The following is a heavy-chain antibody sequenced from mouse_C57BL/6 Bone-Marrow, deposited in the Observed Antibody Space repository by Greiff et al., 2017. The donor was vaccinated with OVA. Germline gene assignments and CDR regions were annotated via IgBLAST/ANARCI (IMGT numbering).Heavy chain of an antibody. Sequence: VQLQQSGAELVMPGASVKLSCKASGYTFTSYWMHWVKQRPGQGLEWIGEIDPSDSYTNYNQKFKGKSTLTVDKSSSTAYMQLSSLTSEDSAVYYCARQLREGRFAYWGQGTLVTVSA. V-gene: IGHV1-69*01. D-gene: IGHD3-2*02. CDR2: IDPSDSYT. J-gene: IGHJ3*01. CDR1: GYTFTSYW. CDR3: ARQLREGRFAY.